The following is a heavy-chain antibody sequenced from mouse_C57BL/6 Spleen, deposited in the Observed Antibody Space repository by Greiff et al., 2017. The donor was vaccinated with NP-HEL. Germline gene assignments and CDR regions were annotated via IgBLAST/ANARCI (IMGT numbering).Heavy chain of an antibody. Sequence: VQLQQPGAELVMPGASVKLSCKASGYTFTSYWMHWVKQRPGQGLEWIGEIDPSDSYTNYNQKFKGKSTLTVDKSSSTAYMQLSSLTSEDSAVYYCARWILYDYYFDYWGQGTTLTVSS. D-gene: IGHD2-3*01. CDR2: IDPSDSYT. V-gene: IGHV1-69*01. CDR3: ARWILYDYYFDY. CDR1: GYTFTSYW. J-gene: IGHJ2*01.